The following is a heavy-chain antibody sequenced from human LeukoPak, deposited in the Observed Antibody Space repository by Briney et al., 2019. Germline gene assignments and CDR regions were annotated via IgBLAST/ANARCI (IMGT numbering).Heavy chain of an antibody. CDR2: ISSKSFGGTA. CDR3: TRGRSGTVTSA. Sequence: GGSLRLSCAASGFTLSRYAMSWVRQAPGKGLEWVGFISSKSFGGTAEYATSVKGRFTISRDDSKSIAYLQMNSLKAEDTAVYFCTRGRSGTVTSAWGQGTLVTVSS. V-gene: IGHV3-49*04. D-gene: IGHD4-17*01. CDR1: GFTLSRYA. J-gene: IGHJ4*02.